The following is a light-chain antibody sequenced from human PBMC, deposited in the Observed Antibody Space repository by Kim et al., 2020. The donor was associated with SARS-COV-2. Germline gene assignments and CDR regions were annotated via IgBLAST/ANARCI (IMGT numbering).Light chain of an antibody. CDR1: QDVNSW. CDR2: GAN. Sequence: SASLGDRVTITCRASQDVNSWLAWYQQKPGKAPKLLIYGANVLESGVPSTFSGSGSGTEFTLTISSLRPEDFATYYCQQANSFPYTFGQGTKLEIK. CDR3: QQANSFPYT. V-gene: IGKV1-12*01. J-gene: IGKJ2*01.